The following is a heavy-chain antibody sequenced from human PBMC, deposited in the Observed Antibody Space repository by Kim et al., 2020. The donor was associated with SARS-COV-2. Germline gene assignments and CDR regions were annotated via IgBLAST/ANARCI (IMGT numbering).Heavy chain of an antibody. V-gene: IGHV3-48*03. CDR1: GFTFSSYE. CDR2: ISSSGSTI. J-gene: IGHJ6*02. Sequence: GGSLRLSCAASGFTFSSYEMNWVRQAPGKGLEWVSYISSSGSTIYYADSVKGRFTISRDNAKNSLYLQMNSLRAEDTAVYYCARDRPYCSSTSCYSYYYYYGMDVWGQGTTVTVSS. D-gene: IGHD2-2*01. CDR3: ARDRPYCSSTSCYSYYYYYGMDV.